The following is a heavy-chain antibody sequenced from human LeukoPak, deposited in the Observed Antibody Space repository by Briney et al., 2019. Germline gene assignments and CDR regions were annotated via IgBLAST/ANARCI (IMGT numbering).Heavy chain of an antibody. D-gene: IGHD3-16*01. V-gene: IGHV4-59*08. CDR3: ARDDYGVFDAFDV. J-gene: IGHJ3*01. Sequence: SETLSLTCTVSGGSISSHYWSWIRQPPGKGLEWIGYIYNSGSTNYNPSLKSRVTISLDTSKNQFSLTLTSVTAADTAVYFCARDDYGVFDAFDVWGQGTVVTVSS. CDR1: GGSISSHY. CDR2: IYNSGST.